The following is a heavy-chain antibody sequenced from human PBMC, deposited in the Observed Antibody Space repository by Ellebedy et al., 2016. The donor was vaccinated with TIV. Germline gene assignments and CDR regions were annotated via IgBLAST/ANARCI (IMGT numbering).Heavy chain of an antibody. D-gene: IGHD1-26*01. V-gene: IGHV3-7*01. CDR3: GSGIGPASHFDY. J-gene: IGHJ4*02. Sequence: GESLKISCAASGFTFSNYAMSWVRQAPGEGLEWVANINQDGSRIYYVDSVKGRFTISRDNGKNSLYLHMNSLSAGDTAVYYCGSGIGPASHFDYWGLGTLVTVSS. CDR1: GFTFSNYA. CDR2: INQDGSRI.